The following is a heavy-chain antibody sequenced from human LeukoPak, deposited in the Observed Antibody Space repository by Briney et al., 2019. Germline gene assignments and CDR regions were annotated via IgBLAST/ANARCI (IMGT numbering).Heavy chain of an antibody. CDR2: IYTSGST. CDR3: ARDFAVNGDVFDI. Sequence: PSETLSLTCAVSGGPISSGGYYWSWIRQPAGKGLEWIGRIYTSGSTNYNPSLKSRVTMSVDTSKNQFSLKLNSVTAADTAVYYCARDFAVNGDVFDIWGQGTMVTVSS. CDR1: GGPISSGGYY. D-gene: IGHD2-8*01. J-gene: IGHJ3*02. V-gene: IGHV4-61*02.